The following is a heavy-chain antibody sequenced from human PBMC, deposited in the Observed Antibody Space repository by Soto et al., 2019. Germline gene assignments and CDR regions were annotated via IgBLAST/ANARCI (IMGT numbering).Heavy chain of an antibody. Sequence: QVQLQESGPGLVKPSGTLSLTCAVSGGSISSSNWWSWVRQPPGKGLEWIGEIYHSGSPNYNPSLKGRVTSSVDKSNSQFSRKLSSVTAADTAVYYCASRAHYGGNPFDHWGQGALVVVSS. CDR1: GGSISSSNW. CDR2: IYHSGSP. J-gene: IGHJ4*02. D-gene: IGHD4-17*01. CDR3: ASRAHYGGNPFDH. V-gene: IGHV4-4*02.